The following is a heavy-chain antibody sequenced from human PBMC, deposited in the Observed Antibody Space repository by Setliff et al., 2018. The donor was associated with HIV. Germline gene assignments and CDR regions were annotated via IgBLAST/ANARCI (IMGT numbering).Heavy chain of an antibody. CDR3: ARNSQKGIQPLLLAS. D-gene: IGHD1-1*01. Sequence: PSETLSLTCAVSGYSISSGYYWGWIRQSPGKGLEWIGSMYHSGSTHYNPSLKSRVTISVDTSKNQFSLMLDSVTAADTAVYYCARNSQKGIQPLLLASWGPGTLVTSPQ. J-gene: IGHJ4*02. CDR1: GYSISSGYY. V-gene: IGHV4-38-2*01. CDR2: MYHSGST.